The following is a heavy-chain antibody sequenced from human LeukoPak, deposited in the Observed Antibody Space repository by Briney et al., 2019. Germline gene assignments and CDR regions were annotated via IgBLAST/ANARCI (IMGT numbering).Heavy chain of an antibody. CDR3: AKHIGPVLTRGYVFDI. D-gene: IGHD2-8*01. J-gene: IGHJ3*02. V-gene: IGHV1-2*02. CDR2: INPNSGGT. Sequence: ASVKVSCKASGYTFTGYYMHWVRQAPGQGLEWMGWINPNSGGTNYAQKFQGRVTMTRDTSISTAYMELSRLRSDDTAVYYCAKHIGPVLTRGYVFDIWGQGTMVTVSS. CDR1: GYTFTGYY.